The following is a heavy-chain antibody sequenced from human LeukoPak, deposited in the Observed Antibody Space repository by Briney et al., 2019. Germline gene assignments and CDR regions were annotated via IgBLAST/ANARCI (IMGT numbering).Heavy chain of an antibody. V-gene: IGHV1-2*02. Sequence: ASVKVSCKASGYTLTGYYMHWVRQAPGQGLEWMGWINPNSGGTNYAQKFQGRVTMTRDTSISTAYMELSRLGSDDTAVYYCARARAVAPYYFDYWGQGTLVTVSS. CDR2: INPNSGGT. J-gene: IGHJ4*02. D-gene: IGHD6-19*01. CDR3: ARARAVAPYYFDY. CDR1: GYTLTGYY.